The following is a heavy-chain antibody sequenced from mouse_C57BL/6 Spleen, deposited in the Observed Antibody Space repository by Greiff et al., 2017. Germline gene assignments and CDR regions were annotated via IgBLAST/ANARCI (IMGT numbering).Heavy chain of an antibody. CDR3: SAGNRITTVVPFDY. D-gene: IGHD1-1*01. V-gene: IGHV1-53*01. CDR1: GYTFTSYW. Sequence: VQLQQPGTELVKPGASVKLSCKASGYTFTSYWMPWVKQRPGQGLEWIGIINPSNGGTNYNEKFKSKATLTVDKSSSAAYMHLSSLTTEDSAVYYCSAGNRITTVVPFDYWGQGTTLTVSS. J-gene: IGHJ2*01. CDR2: INPSNGGT.